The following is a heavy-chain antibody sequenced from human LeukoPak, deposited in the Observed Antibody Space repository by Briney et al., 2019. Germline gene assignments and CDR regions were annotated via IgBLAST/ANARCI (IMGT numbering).Heavy chain of an antibody. Sequence: PGGSLRLSCAASGFTFSSYSMNWVRQAPGKGLEWVSSISSSSSYICYADSVKGRFTISRDNAKNSLYLQMNSLRAEDTAVYYCARDLSWFGDFNWFDPWGQGTLVTVSS. J-gene: IGHJ5*02. V-gene: IGHV3-21*01. D-gene: IGHD3-10*01. CDR1: GFTFSSYS. CDR2: ISSSSSYI. CDR3: ARDLSWFGDFNWFDP.